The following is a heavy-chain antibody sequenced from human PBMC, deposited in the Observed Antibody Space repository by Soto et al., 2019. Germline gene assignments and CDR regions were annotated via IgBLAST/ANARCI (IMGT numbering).Heavy chain of an antibody. CDR3: ARLSLGGGYYYYMDV. J-gene: IGHJ6*03. D-gene: IGHD3-16*01. Sequence: QVQLQESGPGLVKPSETLSLTCTVSGGSISSYYWSWIRQPPGKGLEWIGYIYYSGSTNYNPSLKRRVTISVGTSKNQFSLKLSSVTAADTAVYYCARLSLGGGYYYYMDVWGKGTTVTVSS. V-gene: IGHV4-59*08. CDR2: IYYSGST. CDR1: GGSISSYY.